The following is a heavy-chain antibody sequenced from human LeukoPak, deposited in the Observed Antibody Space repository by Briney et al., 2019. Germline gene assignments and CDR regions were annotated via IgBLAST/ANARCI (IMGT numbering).Heavy chain of an antibody. J-gene: IGHJ4*02. V-gene: IGHV1-18*01. CDR1: GYTFTSYG. Sequence: GASVKVSCKASGYTFTSYGISWVRQAPGQGLEWMGWISAYNGNTNYAQKFQGRVTMTRDTSISTAYMELSRLRSDDTAVYYCARDLSRSLDYWGQGTLVTVSS. CDR2: ISAYNGNT. CDR3: ARDLSRSLDY. D-gene: IGHD3-16*02.